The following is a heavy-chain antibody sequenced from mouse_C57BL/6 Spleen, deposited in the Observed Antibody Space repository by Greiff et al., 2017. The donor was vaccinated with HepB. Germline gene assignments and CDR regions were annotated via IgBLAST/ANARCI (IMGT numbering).Heavy chain of an antibody. CDR3: ARDRDYDYAWFAY. CDR1: GYSITSGYY. D-gene: IGHD2-4*01. V-gene: IGHV3-6*01. Sequence: EVQLVESGPGLVKPSQSLSLTCSVTGYSITSGYYWNWIRQFPGNKLEWMGYISYDGSNNYNPSLKNRISITRDTSKNQFFLKLNSVTTEDTATYYCARDRDYDYAWFAYWGQGTLVTVSA. J-gene: IGHJ3*01. CDR2: ISYDGSN.